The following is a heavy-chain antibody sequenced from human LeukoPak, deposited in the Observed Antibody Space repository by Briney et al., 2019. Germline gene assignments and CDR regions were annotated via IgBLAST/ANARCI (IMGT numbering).Heavy chain of an antibody. V-gene: IGHV3-48*03. CDR3: ASGLWFGDNWFDP. CDR2: ISSSGSTI. Sequence: GGSLRLSCAASGFTFSSYEMNWVRQAPGKGLEWVSYISSSGSTIYYADSMKGRFTISRDNAKNSLYLQMNSLRAEDTAVYYCASGLWFGDNWFDPWGQGTLVTVSS. CDR1: GFTFSSYE. J-gene: IGHJ5*02. D-gene: IGHD3-10*01.